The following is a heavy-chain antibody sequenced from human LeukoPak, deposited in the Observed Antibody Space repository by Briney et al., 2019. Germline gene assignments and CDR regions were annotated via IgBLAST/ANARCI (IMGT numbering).Heavy chain of an antibody. CDR3: ASKNQLLYPVGGFDI. V-gene: IGHV1-69*13. CDR2: IIPIFGTA. D-gene: IGHD2-2*02. CDR1: GGTFSSYA. J-gene: IGHJ3*02. Sequence: GASVKVSCKTSGGTFSSYAISWVRQAPGQGLEWMGGIIPIFGTANYAQKFQGRVTITADESTSTAYMELSSLRSEDTAVYYCASKNQLLYPVGGFDIWGQGTMVTVSS.